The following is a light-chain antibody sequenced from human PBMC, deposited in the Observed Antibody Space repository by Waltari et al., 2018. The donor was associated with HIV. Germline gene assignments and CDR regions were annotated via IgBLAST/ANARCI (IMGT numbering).Light chain of an antibody. CDR1: TSNIGTNI. CDR2: SNN. V-gene: IGLV1-44*01. J-gene: IGLJ3*02. Sequence: QSVLTQPPSASGTPGQRVSISCSGSTSNIGTNIVNWYQQLPGTTPKLLIYSNNQRPSGVPDRFSGSRSGTSAALAISGLQSEDEADYYCAAWDASLSAWVFGGGTKLTVL. CDR3: AAWDASLSAWV.